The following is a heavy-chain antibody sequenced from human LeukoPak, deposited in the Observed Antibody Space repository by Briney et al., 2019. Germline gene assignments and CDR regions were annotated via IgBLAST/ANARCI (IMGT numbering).Heavy chain of an antibody. Sequence: PGGSLRLSCAASGFTFSSYAMSWVRQAPGKGLEWVSAISGSGGSTYYAGSVKGRFTISRDNSKNTLYLQMNSLRAEDTAVYYCAKAGDCVWGSYRYCDYWGQGTLVTVSS. V-gene: IGHV3-23*01. CDR3: AKAGDCVWGSYRYCDY. CDR2: ISGSGGST. J-gene: IGHJ4*02. CDR1: GFTFSSYA. D-gene: IGHD3-16*02.